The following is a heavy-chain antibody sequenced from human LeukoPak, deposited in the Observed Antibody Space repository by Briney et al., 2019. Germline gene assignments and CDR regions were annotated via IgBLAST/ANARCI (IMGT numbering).Heavy chain of an antibody. Sequence: GGPLRLSCAASGFTVSSSYMTWVRQAPGKGLEWVSIIYSGGNTYYADSVQGRFTISRDNSKNTLYLQMNSLRAEDTAVYHCASSREATSNWFVYWGQGTLVTVSS. CDR2: IYSGGNT. CDR3: ASSREATSNWFVY. V-gene: IGHV3-66*01. J-gene: IGHJ5*01. D-gene: IGHD2-2*01. CDR1: GFTVSSSY.